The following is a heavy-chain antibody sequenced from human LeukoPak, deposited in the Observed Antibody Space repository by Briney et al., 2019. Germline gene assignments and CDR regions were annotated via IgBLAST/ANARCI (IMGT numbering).Heavy chain of an antibody. J-gene: IGHJ6*02. D-gene: IGHD6-13*01. V-gene: IGHV3-7*01. Sequence: GGSLRLACAASGFTFSSYWMSWVRQAPGKGLEWVANIKQDGSEKYYVDSVKGRFTISRDNAQNSLYLQMNSLRAEDTAVYYCATGYSSSWYDYYYYYGMDVWGQGTTVTVSS. CDR3: ATGYSSSWYDYYYYYGMDV. CDR2: IKQDGSEK. CDR1: GFTFSSYW.